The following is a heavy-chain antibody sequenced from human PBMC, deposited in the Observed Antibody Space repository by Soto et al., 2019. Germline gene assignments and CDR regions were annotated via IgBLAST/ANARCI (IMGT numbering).Heavy chain of an antibody. J-gene: IGHJ6*03. CDR3: ARGKSVYDILTGSRKKGYYYYYYMDV. CDR2: INHSGST. Sequence: SETLSLTCAVYGGSFSGYYWSWIRQPPGKGLEWIGEINHSGSTNYNPSLKSRVTISVDTSKNQFSLKLSSVTAADTAVYYCARGKSVYDILTGSRKKGYYYYYYMDVWGKGTTVTVS. CDR1: GGSFSGYY. V-gene: IGHV4-34*01. D-gene: IGHD3-9*01.